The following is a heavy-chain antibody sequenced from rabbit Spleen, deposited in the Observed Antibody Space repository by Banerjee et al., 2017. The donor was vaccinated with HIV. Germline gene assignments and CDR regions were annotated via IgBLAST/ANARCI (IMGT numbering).Heavy chain of an antibody. CDR3: AKDAADAGDGFYFNL. V-gene: IGHV1S43*01. CDR1: GFSFSSYW. D-gene: IGHD4-2*01. Sequence: QEQLEESGGDLVKPEGSLTLTCTASGFSFSSYWMCWVRQAPGKGLELIACIYDGSYSSTWYASWVNGRFTISRSTSLNTVDLKMTSLTAADTATYFCAKDAADAGDGFYFNLWGPGTLVTVS. CDR2: IYDGSYSST. J-gene: IGHJ4*01.